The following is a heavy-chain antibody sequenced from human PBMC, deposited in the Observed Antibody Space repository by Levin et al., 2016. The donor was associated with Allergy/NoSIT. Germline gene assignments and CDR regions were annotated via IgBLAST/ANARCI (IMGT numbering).Heavy chain of an antibody. CDR3: ARGGDYSISSSLKY. D-gene: IGHD6-6*01. CDR1: GGTFGSNP. CDR2: IIPMTGIA. Sequence: SVKVSCKASGGTFGSNPLSWLRQAPGQRFEWMGKIIPMTGIADYAQEFQGRVTITADKSTDTFYMELSSLKSEDTAVYYCARGGDYSISSSLKYWGQGTLVTVSS. J-gene: IGHJ4*02. V-gene: IGHV1-69*02.